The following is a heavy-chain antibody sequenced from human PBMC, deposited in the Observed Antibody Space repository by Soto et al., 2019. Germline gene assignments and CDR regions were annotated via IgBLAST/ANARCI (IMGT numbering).Heavy chain of an antibody. CDR2: ISTYNGNT. D-gene: IGHD3-22*01. V-gene: IGHV1-18*04. CDR3: ARGDPLTYYDSSGYSPVAFDI. CDR1: GYTFTSYG. Sequence: QVQLVQSGAEVKKPGASVKVSCKASGYTFTSYGISWVRQAPGQGLEWMGWISTYNGNTNYAQKLQGRVTMTTDTSTSTAYMELRSLRSDDTAVYYCARGDPLTYYDSSGYSPVAFDIWGQGTMVTVSS. J-gene: IGHJ3*02.